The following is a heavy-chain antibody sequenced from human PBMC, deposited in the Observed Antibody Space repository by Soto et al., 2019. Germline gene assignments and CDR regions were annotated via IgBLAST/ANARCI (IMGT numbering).Heavy chain of an antibody. CDR2: ISAYNGNT. CDR1: GYTFTSYG. Sequence: QVRLVQSGAEVKKPGASVKVSCKASGYTFTSYGISWLRQAPRQGVEWMGWISAYNGNTNHAQKLQGRVTMTTDTARSTAYMELRSLRSDDSAVYYCARFTDPPDSSGTLRGWYFDLWGRGTLVTVAS. V-gene: IGHV1-18*01. J-gene: IGHJ2*01. D-gene: IGHD3-22*01. CDR3: ARFTDPPDSSGTLRGWYFDL.